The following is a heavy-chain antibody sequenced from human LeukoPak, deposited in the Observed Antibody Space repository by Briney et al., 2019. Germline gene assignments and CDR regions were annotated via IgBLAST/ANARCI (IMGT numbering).Heavy chain of an antibody. CDR1: GGSFSGYY. CDR3: ARDLYDHDSSGYYEF. CDR2: INHSGST. D-gene: IGHD3-22*01. V-gene: IGHV4-34*01. Sequence: RSSETLSLTCAVYGGSFSGYYWSWIRQPPGKGLEWIGEINHSGSTDYNPSLKSRVTISRDTSKNQVSLKLTSVTTADTAVYYCARDLYDHDSSGYYEFWGQGTLVTVSS. J-gene: IGHJ4*02.